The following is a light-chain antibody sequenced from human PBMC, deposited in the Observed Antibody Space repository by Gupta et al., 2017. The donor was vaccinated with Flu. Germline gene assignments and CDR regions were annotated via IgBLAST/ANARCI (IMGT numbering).Light chain of an antibody. Sequence: EIVLTQPPGTLSLSPGERATLSCRASQSVSRNYLAWYQQKPGQAPRLLIYGASSRATGIPDRFSGSGSGTDFTLPISRLEPEDFAVYYCQQYGSSPITFGQGARLEIK. V-gene: IGKV3-20*01. CDR3: QQYGSSPIT. CDR1: QSVSRNY. J-gene: IGKJ5*01. CDR2: GAS.